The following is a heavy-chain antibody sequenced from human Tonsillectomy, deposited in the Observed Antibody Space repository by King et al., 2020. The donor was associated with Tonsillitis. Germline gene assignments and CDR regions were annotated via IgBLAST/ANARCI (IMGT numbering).Heavy chain of an antibody. CDR2: VYPGDSDT. Sequence: VQLVESGAEVKKPGESLKISCKASGYTFTSYWIGWVRQMPGKGLEWMGIVYPGDSDTRYSPSFQGQVTISADQSISTAYLQWSSLKASDTAIYYCARRRTSTRKYYFDYWGQGSLVTVSP. V-gene: IGHV5-51*01. CDR1: GYTFTSYW. D-gene: IGHD1-14*01. CDR3: ARRRTSTRKYYFDY. J-gene: IGHJ4*02.